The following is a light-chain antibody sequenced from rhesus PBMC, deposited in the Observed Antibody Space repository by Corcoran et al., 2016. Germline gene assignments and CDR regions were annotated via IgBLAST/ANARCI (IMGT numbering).Light chain of an antibody. V-gene: IGKV3-40*03. CDR3: QQYNDLLPT. J-gene: IGKJ4*01. CDR1: ESVGSY. Sequence: EIVMTQSPATLSLSPGETATLSCRASESVGSYLAWYQQKPGQAPKLLVHSAYFRATGIPARFRGSGSRTEFTLTISSLEPEDVGVYHCQQYNDLLPTFGGGTKVELK. CDR2: SAY.